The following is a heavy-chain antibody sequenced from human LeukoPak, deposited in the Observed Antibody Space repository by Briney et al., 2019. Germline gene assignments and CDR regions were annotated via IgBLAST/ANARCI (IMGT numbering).Heavy chain of an antibody. CDR3: ARGDCSGGSCYLSLTTIDY. CDR1: GFTFSSYG. D-gene: IGHD2-15*01. CDR2: ISSSSSTI. Sequence: PGGSLRLSCAASGFTFSSYGMHWVRQAPGKGLEWLSYISSSSSTICYADSVKGRFTISRDNAKNSLYLQMNSLRAEDTAVYYCARGDCSGGSCYLSLTTIDYWGQGTLVTVSS. V-gene: IGHV3-48*01. J-gene: IGHJ4*02.